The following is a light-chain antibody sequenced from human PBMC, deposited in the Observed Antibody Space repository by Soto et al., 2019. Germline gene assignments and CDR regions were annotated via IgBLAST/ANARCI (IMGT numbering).Light chain of an antibody. CDR1: QTISSW. J-gene: IGKJ1*01. CDR3: QHYNSYAEA. V-gene: IGKV1-5*03. Sequence: DIRMTQSPSTLSGSVGDRVTITCRASQTISSWLAWYQQKPGKAPKLLIYKASTVEIVGPSRFSGSGSGTEFTLTISSLQPDDFATYYGQHYNSYAEAFGQGTKVEL. CDR2: KAS.